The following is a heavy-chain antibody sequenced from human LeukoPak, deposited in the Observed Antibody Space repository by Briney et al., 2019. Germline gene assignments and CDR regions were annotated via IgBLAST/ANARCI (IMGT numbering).Heavy chain of an antibody. CDR3: AKTLGYSGYFSP. V-gene: IGHV3-30*18. CDR1: GFTFSSYG. CDR2: ISYDGNNK. D-gene: IGHD3-22*01. J-gene: IGHJ5*02. Sequence: PGGSLRLSCAASGFTFSSYGMHWVRQAPGKGLEWVAVISYDGNNKYYADSVKGRFTISRDNSKNMLYLQMNSLRAEDTAVYYCAKTLGYSGYFSPWGQGTLVTVSS.